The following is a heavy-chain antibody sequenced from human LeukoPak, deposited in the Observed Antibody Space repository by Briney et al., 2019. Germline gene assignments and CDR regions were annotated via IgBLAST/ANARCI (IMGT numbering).Heavy chain of an antibody. CDR1: GGSISSGSYY. J-gene: IGHJ4*02. CDR2: IYTSGST. Sequence: PSETLSLTCTVSGGSISSGSYYWSWIRQPAGEGLEWIGRIYTSGSTNYNPSLKSRVTISVDTSKNQFSLKLSSVTAADTAVYYCAREVVYYYGSGRPFDYWGQGTLVTVSS. CDR3: AREVVYYYGSGRPFDY. V-gene: IGHV4-61*02. D-gene: IGHD3-10*01.